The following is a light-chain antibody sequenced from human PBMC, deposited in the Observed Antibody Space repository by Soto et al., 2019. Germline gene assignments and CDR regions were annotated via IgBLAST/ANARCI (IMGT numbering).Light chain of an antibody. V-gene: IGLV1-51*02. Sequence: QSVLTQPPSVSAAPGQKVTISCSGSSSNIGNNYVSWYQQLPGTAPKLLIYENNKRPSGIPDRFSGSKSGTSATLGITGLQTGDEAGYSCGTWDSSLSAYVFGTGTKLTVL. CDR2: ENN. CDR3: GTWDSSLSAYV. CDR1: SSNIGNNY. J-gene: IGLJ1*01.